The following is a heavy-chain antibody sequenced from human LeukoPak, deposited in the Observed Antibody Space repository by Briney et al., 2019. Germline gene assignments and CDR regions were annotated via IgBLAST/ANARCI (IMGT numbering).Heavy chain of an antibody. V-gene: IGHV4-59*01. CDR2: IYYSGST. CDR3: ARERHSGYDLYYYYGMDV. CDR1: GGSISSYY. D-gene: IGHD5-12*01. J-gene: IGHJ6*02. Sequence: VKPSETLSLTCTVSGGSISSYYWSWIRRPPGKGLEWIGYIYYSGSTNYNPSLKSRVTISVDTSKNQFSLELSSVTAADTAVYYCARERHSGYDLYYYYGMDVWGQGTTVTVSS.